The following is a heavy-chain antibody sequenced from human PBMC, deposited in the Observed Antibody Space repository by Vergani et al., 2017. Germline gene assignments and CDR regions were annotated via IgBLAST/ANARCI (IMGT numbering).Heavy chain of an antibody. Sequence: QVQLVQSGAEVKKPGSSVKVSCKASGGTFTSYTISGLRQAPGQGLEWMGRIIPILGMAKYAEKFQGRVTITADKSTRTSNMELTSLRSDDTGVYYCARSDDLDSTNSYSWYFDLWGRGTMVIVSS. V-gene: IGHV1-69*02. CDR2: IIPILGMA. CDR3: ARSDDLDSTNSYSWYFDL. CDR1: GGTFTSYT. D-gene: IGHD3-22*01. J-gene: IGHJ2*01.